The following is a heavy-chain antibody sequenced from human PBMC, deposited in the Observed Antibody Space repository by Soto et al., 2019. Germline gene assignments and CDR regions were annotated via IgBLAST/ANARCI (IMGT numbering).Heavy chain of an antibody. V-gene: IGHV3-21*01. J-gene: IGHJ6*02. CDR1: GFTFSSYS. CDR3: ARETGTTLNGMDV. CDR2: ISSSSSYI. D-gene: IGHD1-7*01. Sequence: EVQLVESGGGLVKPGGSLRLSCAASGFTFSSYSMNWVRQAPGKGLEWVSSISSSSSYIYYADSVKGRFTISRDNAKNSLYLQMNSLRAEDTAVNYCARETGTTLNGMDVWGQGTTVTVSS.